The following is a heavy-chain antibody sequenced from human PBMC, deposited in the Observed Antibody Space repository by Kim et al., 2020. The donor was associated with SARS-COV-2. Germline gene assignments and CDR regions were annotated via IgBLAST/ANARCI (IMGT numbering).Heavy chain of an antibody. D-gene: IGHD3-10*01. CDR3: ARDSAYGSGSHPGGVGAYYYYYYGMDV. CDR2: IIPIFGTA. Sequence: SVKVSCKASGGTFSSYAISWVRQAPGQGLEWMGGIIPIFGTANYAQKFQGRVTITAAESTSTAYMELSSLRSEDTAVYYCARDSAYGSGSHPGGVGAYYYYYYGMDVWGQGTTVTVSS. V-gene: IGHV1-69*13. CDR1: GGTFSSYA. J-gene: IGHJ6*02.